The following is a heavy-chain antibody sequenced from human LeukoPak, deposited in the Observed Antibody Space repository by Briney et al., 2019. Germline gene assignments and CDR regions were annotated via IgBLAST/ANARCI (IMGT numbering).Heavy chain of an antibody. CDR1: GFTFSNAW. CDR3: TTAGFDSSGYWLN. CDR2: IKSKTDGGTT. Sequence: GGSLTLSCAASGFTFSNAWMSWVRQAPGKGLEWVGRIKSKTDGGTTDYAAPVKGRFTISRDDSKNTLYLQMNSLKTEDTAVYYCTTAGFDSSGYWLNWGQGTLVTVSS. V-gene: IGHV3-15*01. D-gene: IGHD3-22*01. J-gene: IGHJ4*02.